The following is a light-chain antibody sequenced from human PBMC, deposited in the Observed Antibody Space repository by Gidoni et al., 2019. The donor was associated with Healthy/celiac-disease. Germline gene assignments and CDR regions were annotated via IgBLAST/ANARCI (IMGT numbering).Light chain of an antibody. J-gene: IGKJ1*01. CDR3: QQSYSTPWT. CDR2: AAS. CDR1: QSISRY. V-gene: IGKV1-39*01. Sequence: DIQMTQFPSSLSASVGDRVTITCRASQSISRYLYWYQQKPGKAPKLLIYAASSLQSGVPSRFSGRGSGTDFTLTISSLQPEDCATCYCQQSYSTPWTFGQGTKVEIK.